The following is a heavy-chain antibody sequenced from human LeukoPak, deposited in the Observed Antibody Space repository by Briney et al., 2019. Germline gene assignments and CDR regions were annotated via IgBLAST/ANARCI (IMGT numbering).Heavy chain of an antibody. D-gene: IGHD3-10*01. V-gene: IGHV3-66*01. CDR3: ARDYGSEYYYGMDV. CDR2: IYSGGST. Sequence: GRSLRLSCAASGFTVSSNYMSWVRQAPGKGLEWVSVIYSGGSTYYADSVKGRFTISRDNSKNTLYLQMNSLRAEDTAVYYCARDYGSEYYYGMDVWGQGTTVTVSS. CDR1: GFTVSSNY. J-gene: IGHJ6*02.